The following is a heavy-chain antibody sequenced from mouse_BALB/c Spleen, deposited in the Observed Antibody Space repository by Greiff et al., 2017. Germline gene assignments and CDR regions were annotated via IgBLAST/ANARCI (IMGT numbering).Heavy chain of an antibody. CDR1: GDSITSGY. D-gene: IGHD1-1*01. CDR2: ISYSGST. J-gene: IGHJ4*01. V-gene: IGHV3-8*02. Sequence: EVHLVESGPSLVKPSQTLSLTCSVTGDSITSGYWNWIRKFPGNKLEYMGYISYSGSTYYNPSLKSRISITRDTSKNQYYLQLNSVTTEDTATYYCARFPLYGSSLYYAMDYWGQGTSVTVSS. CDR3: ARFPLYGSSLYYAMDY.